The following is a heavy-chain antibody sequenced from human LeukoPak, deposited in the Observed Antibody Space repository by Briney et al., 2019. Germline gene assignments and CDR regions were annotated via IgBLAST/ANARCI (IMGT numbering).Heavy chain of an antibody. CDR1: GFTFSSYSMN. J-gene: IGHJ4*02. Sequence: GSLRLSCAASGFTFSSYSMNWVRQPPGKGLEWIGNIYYSGSTYYNPSLKSRVTISVDTSKNQFSLKLSSVTAADTAVYFCARRGEAAAKGGRYFDQWGQGTLVTVSS. V-gene: IGHV4-39*01. CDR3: ARRGEAAAKGGRYFDQ. D-gene: IGHD6-13*01. CDR2: IYYSGST.